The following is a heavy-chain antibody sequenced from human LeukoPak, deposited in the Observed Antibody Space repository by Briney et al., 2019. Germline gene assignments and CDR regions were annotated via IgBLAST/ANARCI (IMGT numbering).Heavy chain of an antibody. V-gene: IGHV1-18*01. Sequence: PSGKVCFKASGYTFTIYGISLVREAPGQGLEWMGWISAYNGNTNYAQKLQGRVTMTTATSTSTAYMALRSLRSDDTAVYYCARRIAVAGTFDYWGQGTLVTASS. D-gene: IGHD6-19*01. CDR1: GYTFTIYG. CDR3: ARRIAVAGTFDY. J-gene: IGHJ4*02. CDR2: ISAYNGNT.